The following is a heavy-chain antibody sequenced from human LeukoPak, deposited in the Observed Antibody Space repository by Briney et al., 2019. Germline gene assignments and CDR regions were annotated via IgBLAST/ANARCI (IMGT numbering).Heavy chain of an antibody. CDR2: ISSSGSTI. D-gene: IGHD6-19*01. Sequence: GGSLRLSCAASGFPFSGYEMNWVRQAPGKGLEWVSYISSSGSTIYYAESVKGRFTISRDNAKNSLYLQMNSLRAEDTAVYYCARANTAVAGRGLDYWGQGTLVTVFS. CDR1: GFPFSGYE. J-gene: IGHJ4*02. CDR3: ARANTAVAGRGLDY. V-gene: IGHV3-48*03.